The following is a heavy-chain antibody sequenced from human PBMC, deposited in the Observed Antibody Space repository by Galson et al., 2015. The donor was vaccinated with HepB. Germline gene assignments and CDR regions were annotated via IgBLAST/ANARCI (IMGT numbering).Heavy chain of an antibody. Sequence: SETLSLTCTVSGGSISSSSYYWGWIRQPPGKGLEWIGSIYYSGSTYYNPSLKSRVTISVDTSKNQFSLKLSSVTAADTAVYYCARQLVGAHVPGHAFDIWGQGTMVTVSS. CDR1: GGSISSSSYY. CDR3: ARQLVGAHVPGHAFDI. J-gene: IGHJ3*02. V-gene: IGHV4-39*01. CDR2: IYYSGST. D-gene: IGHD1-26*01.